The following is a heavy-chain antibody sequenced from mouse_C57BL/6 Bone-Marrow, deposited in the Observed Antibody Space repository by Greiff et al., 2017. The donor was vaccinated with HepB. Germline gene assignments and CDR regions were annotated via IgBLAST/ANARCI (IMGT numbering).Heavy chain of an antibody. V-gene: IGHV1-26*01. CDR3: ARWGFYDYDG. CDR2: INPNNGGT. CDR1: GYTFTDYY. Sequence: EVQLQQSGPELVKPGASVKISCKASGYTFTDYYMNWVKQSHGKSLEWIGDINPNNGGTSYNQKFKGKATLTVDKSSSTAYMDLRSLTSEDSAVYYCARWGFYDYDGWGQGTSVTVSS. D-gene: IGHD2-4*01. J-gene: IGHJ4*01.